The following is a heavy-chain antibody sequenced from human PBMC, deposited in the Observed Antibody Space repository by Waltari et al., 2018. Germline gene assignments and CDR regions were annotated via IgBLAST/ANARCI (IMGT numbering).Heavy chain of an antibody. D-gene: IGHD3-22*01. CDR1: GGSISSSSYY. Sequence: QLQLQESGPGLVKPSETLSLTCTVSGGSISSSSYYWGWIRQPPGKGLEWIGSIYYSGSTDYNPSLKSGVTISVDTSKNQCSLKLSSVTAADTAVYYCAREVNYYDSSGYDPDIWGQGTMVTVSS. CDR2: IYYSGST. V-gene: IGHV4-39*07. CDR3: AREVNYYDSSGYDPDI. J-gene: IGHJ3*02.